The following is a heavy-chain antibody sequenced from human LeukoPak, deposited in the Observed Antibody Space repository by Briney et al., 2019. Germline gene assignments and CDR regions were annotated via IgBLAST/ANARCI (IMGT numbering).Heavy chain of an antibody. V-gene: IGHV1-18*01. CDR1: GYTITSYG. J-gene: IGHJ5*02. Sequence: GASVKVSCKASGYTITSYGISWVRQAPGQGLEWMGWISAYNGNTNYAQKLQGRVTMTTDTSTSTAYMELRSLRSDDTAVYYCARRYSSSWSWELVTATDWFDPWGQGTLVTVSS. CDR2: ISAYNGNT. D-gene: IGHD6-13*01. CDR3: ARRYSSSWSWELVTATDWFDP.